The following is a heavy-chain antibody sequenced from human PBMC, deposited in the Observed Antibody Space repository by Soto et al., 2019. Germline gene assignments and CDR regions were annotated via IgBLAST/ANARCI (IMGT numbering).Heavy chain of an antibody. CDR1: GFTFDDFG. Sequence: EVQLVESGGGLVQSGRSLRLSCAVSGFTFDDFGMHWVRQAPGKGLEWVSGITWNGVSKGYADSVRGRFTMSRDNAKKLLHLQMSSLKPEDTAFYYCARENLQLVLDYWGQGTLVTVSS. CDR2: ITWNGVSK. D-gene: IGHD1-1*01. J-gene: IGHJ4*02. CDR3: ARENLQLVLDY. V-gene: IGHV3-9*01.